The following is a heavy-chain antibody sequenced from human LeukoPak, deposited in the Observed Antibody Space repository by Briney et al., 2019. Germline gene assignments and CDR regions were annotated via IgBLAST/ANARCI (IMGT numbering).Heavy chain of an antibody. CDR2: IYHSGST. CDR3: ASKLNWFDP. Sequence: PSETLSLTCTVSGGSISSSSYYWGWIRQPPGKGLEWIGSIYHSGSTYYNPSLKSRVTISVDTSKNQFSLKLSSVTAADTAVYYCASKLNWFDPWGQGTLVTVSS. CDR1: GGSISSSSYY. D-gene: IGHD2-15*01. V-gene: IGHV4-39*01. J-gene: IGHJ5*02.